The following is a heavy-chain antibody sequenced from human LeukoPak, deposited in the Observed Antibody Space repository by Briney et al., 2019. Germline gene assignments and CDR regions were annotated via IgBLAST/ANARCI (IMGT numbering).Heavy chain of an antibody. J-gene: IGHJ4*02. CDR1: GFTLTNYD. CDR3: ARGLGSYDTTWYPPLRY. CDR2: MNPINGNT. D-gene: IGHD3-22*01. Sequence: ASVKVSCKASGFTLTNYDINWVRQAPGQGLEWMGWMNPINGNTGYARKFQGRVTMTRDTSINTAYMELTSLTSEDAAVYYCARGLGSYDTTWYPPLRYWGQGTLVTVSS. V-gene: IGHV1-8*01.